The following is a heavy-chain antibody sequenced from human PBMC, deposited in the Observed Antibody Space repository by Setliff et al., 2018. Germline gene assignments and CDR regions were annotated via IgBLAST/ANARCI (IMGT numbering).Heavy chain of an antibody. CDR2: IYIGGSA. V-gene: IGHV4-4*07. Sequence: PSETLSLTCTVSNVSISDYYWSWIRQPAGKGLEWIGHIYIGGSANYNPSLKSRVTMSIDTSKNQFSLKLNSVTAADMAVYYCAREQWLDPPGYYYMDVWAKGTTVTVSS. CDR1: NVSISDYY. CDR3: AREQWLDPPGYYYMDV. J-gene: IGHJ6*03. D-gene: IGHD6-19*01.